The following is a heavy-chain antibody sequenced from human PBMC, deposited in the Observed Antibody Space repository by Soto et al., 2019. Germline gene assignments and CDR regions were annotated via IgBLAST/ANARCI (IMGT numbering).Heavy chain of an antibody. CDR1: GYTFTSYY. CDR3: AREARAYCGGDCYSPWYLDL. Sequence: GASVKVSCKASGYTFTSYYMHWVRQAPGQGLEWMGIINPSGGSTSYAQKFQGRVTMTRDTSTSTVYMELSSLRSEDTAVYYCAREARAYCGGDCYSPWYLDLWGRGTLVTV. V-gene: IGHV1-46*01. D-gene: IGHD2-21*02. CDR2: INPSGGST. J-gene: IGHJ2*01.